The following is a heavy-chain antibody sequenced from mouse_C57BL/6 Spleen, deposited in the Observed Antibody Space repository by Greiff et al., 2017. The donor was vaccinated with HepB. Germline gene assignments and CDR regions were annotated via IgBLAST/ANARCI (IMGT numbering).Heavy chain of an antibody. CDR3: ADYDYDEEC. V-gene: IGHV1-55*01. CDR2: IYPGSGST. D-gene: IGHD2-4*01. CDR1: GYTFTSYW. Sequence: QVQLLQPGAELVKPGASVKMSCKASGYTFTSYWITWVQQSPGKGLEWIGDIYPGSGSTNYNEKLKGKATLTVDTSYSTAYMQLSSLTAEDSAVYYCADYDYDEECWGKGTTLTVAS. J-gene: IGHJ2*01.